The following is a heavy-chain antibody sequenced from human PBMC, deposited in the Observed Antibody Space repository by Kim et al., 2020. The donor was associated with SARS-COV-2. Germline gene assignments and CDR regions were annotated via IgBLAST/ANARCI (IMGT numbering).Heavy chain of an antibody. Sequence: ASVKVSCKASGYTFTSYGISWVRQAPGQGLEWMGWISAYNGNTNYAQKLQGRVTMTTDTSTSTAYMELRSLRSDDTAVYYCARDQVFQRPSSGRFNYYYYGMDVWGQGTTVTVSS. J-gene: IGHJ6*02. V-gene: IGHV1-18*01. CDR2: ISAYNGNT. CDR3: ARDQVFQRPSSGRFNYYYYGMDV. D-gene: IGHD3-22*01. CDR1: GYTFTSYG.